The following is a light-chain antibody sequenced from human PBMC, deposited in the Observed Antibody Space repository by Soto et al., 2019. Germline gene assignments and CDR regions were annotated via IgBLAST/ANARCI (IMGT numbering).Light chain of an antibody. V-gene: IGKV1-5*01. Sequence: DIQMTQSPSTLSASVGDRVTITCRASQSISSWLAWYQQKPGKAPKLLIYDASSLESGVPSSFSGSGSGTEFTLTISSLQPDDFATYYCQQYNRYWTFGQGTKVEIK. CDR2: DAS. J-gene: IGKJ1*01. CDR3: QQYNRYWT. CDR1: QSISSW.